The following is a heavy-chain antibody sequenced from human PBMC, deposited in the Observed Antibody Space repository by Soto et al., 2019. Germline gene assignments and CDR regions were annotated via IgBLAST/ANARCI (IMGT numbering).Heavy chain of an antibody. V-gene: IGHV1-18*01. CDR1: GYTFASYA. CDR3: ARDAPPADY. Sequence: QVQLVQSGAEVKKPGASVKVSCKASGYTFASYAISWVRQAPGQGLEWMGWISAYNGNTNYAQKLQGRVTMTTDTSTSXAXXXLRXLRSDDTAVYYCARDAPPADYWGQGTLVTVSS. J-gene: IGHJ4*02. CDR2: ISAYNGNT.